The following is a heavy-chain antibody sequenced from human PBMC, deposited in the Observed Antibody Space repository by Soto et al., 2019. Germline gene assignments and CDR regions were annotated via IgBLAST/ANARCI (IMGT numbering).Heavy chain of an antibody. CDR1: GYIFISYA. CDR3: AGAVGGSSGRGDY. V-gene: IGHV1-3*05. J-gene: IGHJ4*02. Sequence: QVQLVQSGAEEKKPGASVKVSCKASGYIFISYAMHWVRQAPGQRLEWMGWINAGNGNTKYSQKFQGRVTITRDTITSTAYMEVSSLRSEDTDVYYCAGAVGGSSGRGDYWGQGTLVTVSS. CDR2: INAGNGNT. D-gene: IGHD6-25*01.